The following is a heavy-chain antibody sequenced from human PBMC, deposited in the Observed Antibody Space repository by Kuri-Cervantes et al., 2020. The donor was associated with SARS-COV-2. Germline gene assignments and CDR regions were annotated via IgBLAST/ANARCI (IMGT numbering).Heavy chain of an antibody. CDR1: GFTFSSYA. CDR2: ISYDGSNK. CDR3: TRDHGSDEHDY. J-gene: IGHJ4*02. Sequence: GSLRLSCAASGFTFSSYAMHWVRQAPGKGLEWVAVISYDGSNKYYADSVKGRFTISRDNSKNTLYLQMNSLRAEDTAVYYCTRDHGSDEHDYWGQGTLVTVSS. V-gene: IGHV3-30-3*01. D-gene: IGHD3-10*01.